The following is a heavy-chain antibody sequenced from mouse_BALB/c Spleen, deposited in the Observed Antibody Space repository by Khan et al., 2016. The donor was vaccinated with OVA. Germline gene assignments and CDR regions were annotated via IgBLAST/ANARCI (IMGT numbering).Heavy chain of an antibody. CDR1: GYSITSGYY. V-gene: IGHV3-6*02. Sequence: EVQLQESGPGLVKPSQSLSLTCSVTGYSITSGYYWNWIRPFPGNKLGWMGKIDYDGNINYNPSLNNRISITRDTSTNPFFMKLIFLTTEDTAAYYCARNGHFYYGTSGGAVDYWGQGTSVTVSS. CDR3: ARNGHFYYGTSGGAVDY. D-gene: IGHD1-1*01. CDR2: IDYDGNI. J-gene: IGHJ4*01.